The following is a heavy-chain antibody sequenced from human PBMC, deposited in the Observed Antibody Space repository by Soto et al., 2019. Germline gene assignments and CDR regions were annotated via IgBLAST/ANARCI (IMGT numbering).Heavy chain of an antibody. J-gene: IGHJ5*02. CDR1: GDSISDSSYY. V-gene: IGHV4-39*01. Sequence: PSETLSLTCTVSGDSISDSSYYWGWIRQPPGQGLEWIGTIYYSGYTYYNMSLKGRVTISVDTSKNQFSLMLTSVTAADTALYFCARHGRFSLIAQSYFDPWGRGTLVTVSS. CDR3: ARHGRFSLIAQSYFDP. CDR2: IYYSGYT. D-gene: IGHD3-3*01.